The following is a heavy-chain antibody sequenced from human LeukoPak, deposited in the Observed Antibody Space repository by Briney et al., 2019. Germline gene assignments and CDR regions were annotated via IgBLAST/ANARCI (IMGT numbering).Heavy chain of an antibody. D-gene: IGHD3-10*01. CDR1: GGSISSSSYY. CDR3: ARVRRDFGSGSQPYSFDY. V-gene: IGHV4-39*01. J-gene: IGHJ4*02. Sequence: SETLSLTCTVSGGSISSSSYYWGWIRQPPGKGLEWIGSIYYSGSTYYNPSLKSRVTISVDTSKNQFSLKLSSVTAADTAVYYCARVRRDFGSGSQPYSFDYWGQGTLVTVSS. CDR2: IYYSGST.